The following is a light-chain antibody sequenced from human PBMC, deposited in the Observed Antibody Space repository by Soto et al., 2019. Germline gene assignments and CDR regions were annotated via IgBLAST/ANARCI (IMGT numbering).Light chain of an antibody. V-gene: IGKV3-20*01. CDR3: QQYGSSPPYT. J-gene: IGKJ2*01. CDR1: QSVSSSY. Sequence: EIVLTQSPGTLSLSPGERATLSCRASQSVSSSYLACYQQKPGQAPRLLIYGASSRATGIPDRFSGSGSGTAFTITISRLEPEDFAVYYCQQYGSSPPYTFGQGTKLEIK. CDR2: GAS.